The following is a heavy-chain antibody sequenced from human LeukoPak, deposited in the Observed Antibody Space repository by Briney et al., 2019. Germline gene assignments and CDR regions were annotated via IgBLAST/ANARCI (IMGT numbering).Heavy chain of an antibody. CDR3: ARTGYSSGWYGRSPFDY. CDR2: IYYSGST. CDR1: GGSISSGDYY. D-gene: IGHD6-19*01. Sequence: SQTLSLTCTVSGGSISSGDYYWSWIRQPPGKGLEWIGYIYYSGSTYYNPSLKSRVTISVDTSKNQFSLKLSSVTAADTAVYYCARTGYSSGWYGRSPFDYWGQGTLVTVSS. J-gene: IGHJ4*02. V-gene: IGHV4-30-4*01.